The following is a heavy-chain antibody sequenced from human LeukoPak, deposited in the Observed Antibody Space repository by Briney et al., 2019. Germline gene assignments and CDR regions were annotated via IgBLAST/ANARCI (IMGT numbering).Heavy chain of an antibody. D-gene: IGHD5-12*01. CDR2: IYPGDSNT. V-gene: IGHV5-51*01. CDR1: GSLITNSW. Sequence: GAPPQICCQGSGSLITNSWSCGGRPLAGKGLERMGIIYPGDSNTNDSPSFQGQLTISADKSITTAYLQWSSLRASDTAMYYCATHAYSGYGIDSWGQGTLVTVSS. CDR3: ATHAYSGYGIDS. J-gene: IGHJ4*02.